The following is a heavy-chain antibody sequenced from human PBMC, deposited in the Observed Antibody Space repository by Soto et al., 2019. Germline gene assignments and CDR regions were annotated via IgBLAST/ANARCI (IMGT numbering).Heavy chain of an antibody. J-gene: IGHJ4*02. V-gene: IGHV3-74*01. D-gene: IGHD6-19*01. CDR1: GFALSSSW. CDR2: INFDGSST. Sequence: EVQLVESGGGLVQPGGSLRLSCAGSGFALSSSWMHWVRQDPGKGLVWVSRINFDGSSTDYADSVRGRFTISRDNAKNTLYLEMNSLRADDTAVYHCARVPRGWDGFDYWGQGTLVTVSS. CDR3: ARVPRGWDGFDY.